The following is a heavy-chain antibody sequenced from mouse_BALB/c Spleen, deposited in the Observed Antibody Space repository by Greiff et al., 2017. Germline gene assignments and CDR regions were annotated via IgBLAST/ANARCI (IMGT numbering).Heavy chain of an antibody. CDR2: ITSNGGST. J-gene: IGHJ4*01. CDR3: ARQRSGSSYGYAMDY. D-gene: IGHD1-1*01. CDR1: GFTFSSYY. Sequence: EVKLMESGGGLVKPGGSLKLSCAASGFTFSSYYMSWVRQTPEKRLELVAAITSNGGSTNDPDTVKGRFTISSDNAKNTLYLQMSSLKSEDTALYDCARQRSGSSYGYAMDYWGQGTSVTVSS. V-gene: IGHV5-6-2*01.